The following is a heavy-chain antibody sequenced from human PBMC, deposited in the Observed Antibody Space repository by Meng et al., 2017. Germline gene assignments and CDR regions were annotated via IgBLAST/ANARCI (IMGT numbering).Heavy chain of an antibody. CDR1: GYTFTSYA. CDR3: ARDKMKTFDP. J-gene: IGHJ5*02. V-gene: IGHV1-3*01. CDR2: INAGNGNP. D-gene: IGHD5-24*01. Sequence: QLGKCGAEVEKPGASVKASCKASGYTFTSYAMHWVRQAPGQRLEWMGWINAGNGNPKYSQQFKGRVTITRDTSARTVYMELSSLRSEDTAVYYCARDKMKTFDPWGQGTLVTVSS.